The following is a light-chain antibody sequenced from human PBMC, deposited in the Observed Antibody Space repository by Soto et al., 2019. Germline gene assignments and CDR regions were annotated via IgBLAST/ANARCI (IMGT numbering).Light chain of an antibody. CDR1: QSIGST. CDR3: QHYKNWPLS. J-gene: IGKJ4*01. Sequence: EIVMTQSPATLSVSPGERATLSCRASQSIGSTLAWYQQKPGQTPRLLIYDASTRATGIPARFSGIGSGTEFTLIISSLQSEDFAVYYCQHYKNWPLSVGGGTKVDSK. CDR2: DAS. V-gene: IGKV3-15*01.